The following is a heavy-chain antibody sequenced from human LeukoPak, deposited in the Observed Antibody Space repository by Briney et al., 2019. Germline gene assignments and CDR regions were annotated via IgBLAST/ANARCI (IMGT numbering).Heavy chain of an antibody. Sequence: ASVKVSCKASGYTFTGYYMHWVRQAPGQGLEWMGWINPNSGGTNYAQKFQGRVTMTRDTSISTAYMELSRLRSDDTAVYYCARPGDYYDSSFDYWGQGTLVTVSS. CDR3: ARPGDYYDSSFDY. CDR2: INPNSGGT. CDR1: GYTFTGYY. V-gene: IGHV1-2*02. J-gene: IGHJ4*02. D-gene: IGHD3-22*01.